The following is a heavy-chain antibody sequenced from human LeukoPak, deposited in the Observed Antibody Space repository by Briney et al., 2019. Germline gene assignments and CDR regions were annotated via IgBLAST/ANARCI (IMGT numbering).Heavy chain of an antibody. Sequence: QASETLSLTCTVSGGSISSGDYYWSWIRQPPGKGLEWIGYISYSGSTYYNPSLKSRVTMSVDTSKNQFSLKLSSVTAADTAVYYCARNPGGSDYDFWSGAIGDPNRLDYWGQGTLVTVSS. D-gene: IGHD3-3*01. CDR1: GGSISSGDYY. CDR3: ARNPGGSDYDFWSGAIGDPNRLDY. V-gene: IGHV4-30-4*01. J-gene: IGHJ4*02. CDR2: ISYSGST.